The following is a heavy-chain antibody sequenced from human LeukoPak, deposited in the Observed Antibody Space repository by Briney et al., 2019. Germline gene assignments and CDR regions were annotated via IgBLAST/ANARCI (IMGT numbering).Heavy chain of an antibody. Sequence: ASVKVSCKASGYTFTSYGISWVRQAPGQGLEWMGWISAYNGNTNYAQKLQGRVTMTTDTSTSTAYMELRSLRSDDTAVYYCARDLMFVVVPAAMPGYYYYGMDVWGQGTTVTVSS. D-gene: IGHD2-2*01. CDR1: GYTFTSYG. CDR3: ARDLMFVVVPAAMPGYYYYGMDV. V-gene: IGHV1-18*01. J-gene: IGHJ6*02. CDR2: ISAYNGNT.